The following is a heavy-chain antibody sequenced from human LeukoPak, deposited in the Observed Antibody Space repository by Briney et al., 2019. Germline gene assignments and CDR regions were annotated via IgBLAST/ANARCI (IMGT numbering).Heavy chain of an antibody. Sequence: SETLSLTCAVYGGSFSGYYWSWIRQPPGKGLEWIGEINHSGSTNYNPSLKSRVTISVDTSKNQFSLKLSSVTAADTAVYYCARGETAAGTFDYWGQGTLVTVSS. CDR1: GGSFSGYY. V-gene: IGHV4-34*01. J-gene: IGHJ4*02. D-gene: IGHD6-13*01. CDR3: ARGETAAGTFDY. CDR2: INHSGST.